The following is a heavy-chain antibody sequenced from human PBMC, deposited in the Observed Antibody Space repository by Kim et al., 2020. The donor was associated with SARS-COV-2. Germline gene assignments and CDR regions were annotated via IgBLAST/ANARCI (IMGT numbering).Heavy chain of an antibody. V-gene: IGHV3-23*01. CDR3: AKGYTVAGKSHSFDY. J-gene: IGHJ4*02. Sequence: AGAVQGRFTISRDNSKNTLSLQMTSLRVDDTAVYFCAKGYTVAGKSHSFDYWGQGSLVIVSS. D-gene: IGHD6-19*01.